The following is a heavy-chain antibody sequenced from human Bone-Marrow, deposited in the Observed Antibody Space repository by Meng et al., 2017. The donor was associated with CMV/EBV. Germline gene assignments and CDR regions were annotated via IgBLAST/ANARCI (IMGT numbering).Heavy chain of an antibody. Sequence: GESLKISCVASGFTFSDHYMDWVRQAPGKGLEWVGRTRNKANSYTTEYAASVKDRFTISRDDSKNSLYLQINSLKTEDTAVYYCARGLGPGGCYFDYWAQGTLVTVSS. J-gene: IGHJ4*02. CDR2: TRNKANSYTT. V-gene: IGHV3-72*01. D-gene: IGHD3-16*01. CDR1: GFTFSDHY. CDR3: ARGLGPGGCYFDY.